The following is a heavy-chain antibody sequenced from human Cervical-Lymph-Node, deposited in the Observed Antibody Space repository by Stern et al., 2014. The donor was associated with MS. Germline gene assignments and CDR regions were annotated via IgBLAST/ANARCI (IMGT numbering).Heavy chain of an antibody. J-gene: IGHJ4*02. CDR1: GFDFSDFG. CDR3: AREPWAGLGEYFHY. CDR2: IWSDGTNK. V-gene: IGHV3-33*01. D-gene: IGHD6-19*01. Sequence: QVQLVQSGGGVVQPGRSLRLSCAASGFDFSDFGMHWVRQAPGKGLEWVAFIWSDGTNKNHADSVKGRFTISRDNSKNTLYLQMNDLRTDDTAVYYCAREPWAGLGEYFHYWGQGVLVTVSS.